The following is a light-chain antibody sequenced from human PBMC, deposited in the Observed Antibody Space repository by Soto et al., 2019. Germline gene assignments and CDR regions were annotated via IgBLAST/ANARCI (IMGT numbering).Light chain of an antibody. V-gene: IGKV3-15*01. CDR1: QSVSSN. CDR3: QQYKNWPLT. CDR2: GAS. J-gene: IGKJ4*01. Sequence: EIVMSQSPATVSVSPGERATLYCRASQSVSSNLAWYHQKPGQAPRLLIYGASTRATGLSARFSGSGSGTEFSLTITSLQSEDVGLYYCQQYKNWPLTFGGGTKVEIK.